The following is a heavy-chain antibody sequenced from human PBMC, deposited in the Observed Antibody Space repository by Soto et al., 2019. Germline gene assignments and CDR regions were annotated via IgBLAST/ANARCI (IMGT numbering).Heavy chain of an antibody. J-gene: IGHJ4*02. CDR2: IYYSGST. D-gene: IGHD4-17*01. CDR1: GGSISSYY. V-gene: IGHV4-59*08. Sequence: QVQLQESGPGLVKPSETLSLTCTVSGGSISSYYWSWIRQPPGKGLEWIGYIYYSGSTNYNPSLRRRVRIPVDTSKNQFALKLSSVTAADTAVYHCAGRYGGALAYWGRGTLVTVSS. CDR3: AGRYGGALAY.